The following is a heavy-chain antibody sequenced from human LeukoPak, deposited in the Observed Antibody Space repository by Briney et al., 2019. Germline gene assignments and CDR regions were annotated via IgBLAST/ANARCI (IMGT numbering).Heavy chain of an antibody. Sequence: SETLSLTCTVSGVSISSSNSYWGWIRQPPGKGLEWFGSIYYSGNTYYNASLKSQVSISIDTSKNQFSLRLTSVTAADTAVYYCARQTGSGLFILPGGQGTLVTVSS. CDR3: ARQTGSGLFILP. CDR2: IYYSGNT. J-gene: IGHJ4*02. CDR1: GVSISSSNSY. V-gene: IGHV4-39*01. D-gene: IGHD3/OR15-3a*01.